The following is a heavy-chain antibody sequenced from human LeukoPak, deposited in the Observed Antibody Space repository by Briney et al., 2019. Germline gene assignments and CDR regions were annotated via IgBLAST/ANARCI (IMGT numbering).Heavy chain of an antibody. CDR3: ARDRGGGHGELDY. Sequence: GGSLRLSCAASGFTFSSYWMSWVRQAPGKGLEWVANIKQDGCEKDYVDSVKGRFTISRDNAKNSLYLQMNSLRAEDTAVYYCARDRGGGHGELDYWGQGTLVTVSS. J-gene: IGHJ4*02. V-gene: IGHV3-7*01. CDR2: IKQDGCEK. D-gene: IGHD4-17*01. CDR1: GFTFSSYW.